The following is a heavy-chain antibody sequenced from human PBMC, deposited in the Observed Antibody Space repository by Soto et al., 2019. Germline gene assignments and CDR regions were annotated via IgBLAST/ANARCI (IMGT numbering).Heavy chain of an antibody. J-gene: IGHJ4*02. CDR2: VIPNLGVT. Sequence: ASVKVSCKASGGTLSSYTFSWVRQAPGQGLEWMGRVIPNLGVTNYAKKFQGRFTIVVDTSTSTAYMELNSLRYEDTAVYYCARDKGYCNDTGCADFEYWEQGSRGNVS. V-gene: IGHV1-69*04. D-gene: IGHD2-15*01. CDR3: ARDKGYCNDTGCADFEY. CDR1: GGTLSSYT.